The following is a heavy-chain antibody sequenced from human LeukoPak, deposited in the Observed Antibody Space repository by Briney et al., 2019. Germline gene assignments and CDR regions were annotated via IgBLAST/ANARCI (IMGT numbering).Heavy chain of an antibody. CDR2: VYYGGSS. V-gene: IGHV4-39*07. Sequence: SETLSLTCTVSGDSVSSNSYFWGWIRQPPGKGLEWIGSVYYGGSSYYNPSLKSRVTISLDTSNNQFSPKLSSVTAADTAVYYCARDDGYTYGFKTSDYWGQGTLVTVSS. D-gene: IGHD5-18*01. CDR1: GDSVSSNSYF. J-gene: IGHJ4*02. CDR3: ARDDGYTYGFKTSDY.